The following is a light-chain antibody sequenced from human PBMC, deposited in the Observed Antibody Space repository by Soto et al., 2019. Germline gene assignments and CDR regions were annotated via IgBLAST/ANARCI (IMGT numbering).Light chain of an antibody. CDR3: CSYAGSSIFVV. Sequence: QSALTQPASVSGSPGQSITISCTGSSSDIGSYDRVSWYQRHPGEAFKLIIYEDTRRPSGISNRFSGSKSGNTASLTIFGLQAEDEADYYCCSYAGSSIFVVFGGGTKLTVL. J-gene: IGLJ2*01. CDR2: EDT. V-gene: IGLV2-23*02. CDR1: SSDIGSYDR.